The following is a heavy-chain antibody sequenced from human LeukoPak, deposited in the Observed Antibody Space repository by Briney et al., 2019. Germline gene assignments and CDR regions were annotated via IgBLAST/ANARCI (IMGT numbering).Heavy chain of an antibody. CDR2: IKSKTDGGTT. J-gene: IGHJ4*02. CDR1: GFTFSNAW. D-gene: IGHD3-22*01. Sequence: GALRLSCAASGFTFSNAWMSWVRQAPGKGLEWVARIKSKTDGGTTDYAAPVKGRFTISRDDSKNTLYLQMNSLKTEDTAVYYCTTDVITTSKVADYWGQGTLVTVSS. CDR3: TTDVITTSKVADY. V-gene: IGHV3-15*01.